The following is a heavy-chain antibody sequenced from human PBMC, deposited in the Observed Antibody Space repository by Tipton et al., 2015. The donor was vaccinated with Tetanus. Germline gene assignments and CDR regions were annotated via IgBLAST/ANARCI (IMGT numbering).Heavy chain of an antibody. CDR1: GFTVSSNY. CDR3: ARKTFYYDGSGEEDAFDI. D-gene: IGHD3-22*01. J-gene: IGHJ3*02. Sequence: SLRLSCAASGFTVSSNYMSWVRQTPGKGLEWVSVIYSGGSTYYADSVKGRFTISRDNSKNTLYLQMNSLRAEDTAVYYCARKTFYYDGSGEEDAFDIWGQGTMVTVSS. CDR2: IYSGGST. V-gene: IGHV3-53*01.